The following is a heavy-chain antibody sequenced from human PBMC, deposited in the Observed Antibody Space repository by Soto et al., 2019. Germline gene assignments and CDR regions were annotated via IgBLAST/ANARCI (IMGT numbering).Heavy chain of an antibody. J-gene: IGHJ4*02. D-gene: IGHD5-12*01. CDR1: GFSLTSGVG. V-gene: IGHV2-5*02. CDR3: AHIDPEIVTVGGHGGFDY. CDR2: IYWDDDK. Sequence: QITLKESGPTLVRPPQTLTLTCTFSGFSLTSGVGVGWIRQPPGKALEWLALIYWDDDKRYSPSLKNRPTITKDTSKNQVVLTTTNVGPVDTATYFCAHIDPEIVTVGGHGGFDYWGQGTLVTVSS.